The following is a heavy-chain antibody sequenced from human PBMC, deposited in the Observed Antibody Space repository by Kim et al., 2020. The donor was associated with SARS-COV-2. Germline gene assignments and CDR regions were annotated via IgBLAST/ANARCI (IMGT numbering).Heavy chain of an antibody. V-gene: IGHV1-24*01. J-gene: IGHJ4*02. CDR2: FSPEDGEP. Sequence: ASVKVSCKVSGYTLTELSMHWVRQAPGKGLEWMGGFSPEDGEPIYAEKFQGRVIVTQDTSTDTAYMELRSLRSQDTAVYYCATGRDDLLTGPWTYYFDFWGQGTLVAVSS. CDR3: ATGRDDLLTGPWTYYFDF. CDR1: GYTLTELS. D-gene: IGHD3-9*01.